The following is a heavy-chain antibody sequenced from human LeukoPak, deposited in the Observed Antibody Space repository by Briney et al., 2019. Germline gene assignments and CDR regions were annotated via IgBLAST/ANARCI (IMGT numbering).Heavy chain of an antibody. J-gene: IGHJ3*02. CDR1: GYYISSGYY. Sequence: SETLSLTCAVSGYYISSGYYWGWIRQPPGKGLEWIGSIYHSGSTYYNPSLKSRVTISVDTSKNQFSLKLSSVTAADTAVYYCARHGPVVTRLGSAFDXWGQGTMVTVSS. CDR3: ARHGPVVTRLGSAFDX. CDR2: IYHSGST. D-gene: IGHD4-23*01. V-gene: IGHV4-38-2*01.